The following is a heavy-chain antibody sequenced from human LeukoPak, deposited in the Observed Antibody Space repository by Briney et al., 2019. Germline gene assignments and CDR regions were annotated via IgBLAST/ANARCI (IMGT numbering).Heavy chain of an antibody. CDR3: ARGHSSSFDY. V-gene: IGHV4-34*01. CDR2: INHSGST. CDR1: GGSFSGYY. Sequence: SETLSLTCAVYGGSFSGYYWGWIRQPPGKGLEWIGEINHSGSTNYNPSLKSRVTISVDTSKNQFSLKLSSVTAADTAVYYCARGHSSSFDYRGQGTLVTVSS. J-gene: IGHJ4*02. D-gene: IGHD6-6*01.